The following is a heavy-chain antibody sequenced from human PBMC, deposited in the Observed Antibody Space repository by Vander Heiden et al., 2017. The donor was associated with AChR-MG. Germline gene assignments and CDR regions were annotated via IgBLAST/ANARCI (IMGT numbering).Heavy chain of an antibody. CDR2: IYQSGST. CDR3: ARSGGSGNRKAFDI. J-gene: IGHJ3*02. V-gene: IGHV4-30-2*01. Sequence: QLQLQESGSGLVKPSQTLSPTCAVSGGSISSGGYSWSGIRQQPGKGLEWIGYIYQSGSTYYNPSLKSRVTISVDRSKNQFSLKLSSVTAADTAVYYCARSGGSGNRKAFDIWGQGTMVTVSS. CDR1: GGSISSGGYS. D-gene: IGHD3-10*01.